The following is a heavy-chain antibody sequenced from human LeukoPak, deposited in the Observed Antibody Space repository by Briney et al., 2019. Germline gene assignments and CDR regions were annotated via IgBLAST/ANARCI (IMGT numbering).Heavy chain of an antibody. Sequence: KASETLSLTCTVSGDSISSYHWSWIRQPPGKGLEWIGYISYSGGPNYNPSHKSRVTISVDTSKNQFSLKLSSVTAADTAVYYCARDHGPGYCSSTSCYGHYYYMDVWGKGTTVTISS. J-gene: IGHJ6*03. V-gene: IGHV4-59*12. CDR3: ARDHGPGYCSSTSCYGHYYYMDV. CDR1: GDSISSYH. CDR2: ISYSGGP. D-gene: IGHD2-2*03.